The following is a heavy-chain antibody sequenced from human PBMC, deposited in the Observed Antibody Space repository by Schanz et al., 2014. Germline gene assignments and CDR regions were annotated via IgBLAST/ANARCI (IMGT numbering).Heavy chain of an antibody. Sequence: QVQLVESGGGVVQPGRSLRLSCAASGFNFSNYDIHWDRQAPGKGLEWVALIYYNGTNKYYADSVKGRFTISRDNSQNTLYRQRNPLRTEDTAVYHCAKELNRRGGQTNFYYYYGMDVWGQGTTVTVSS. CDR2: IYYNGTNK. CDR1: GFNFSNYD. J-gene: IGHJ6*02. D-gene: IGHD5-12*01. V-gene: IGHV3-30*18. CDR3: AKELNRRGGQTNFYYYYGMDV.